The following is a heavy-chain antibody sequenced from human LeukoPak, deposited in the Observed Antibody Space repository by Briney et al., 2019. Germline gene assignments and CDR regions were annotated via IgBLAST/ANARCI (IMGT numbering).Heavy chain of an antibody. CDR2: ISGSGGST. J-gene: IGHJ4*02. CDR3: AKVANIYYVRSSTYFDY. D-gene: IGHD3-10*02. Sequence: GGSLRLFCAASGFTFSSYAMSWVRQAPGKGLEWVSAISGSGGSTYYADSVKGRFTISRDNSKNTLYLQMNSLRAEDTAVYYCAKVANIYYVRSSTYFDYWGQGTLVTVSS. V-gene: IGHV3-23*01. CDR1: GFTFSSYA.